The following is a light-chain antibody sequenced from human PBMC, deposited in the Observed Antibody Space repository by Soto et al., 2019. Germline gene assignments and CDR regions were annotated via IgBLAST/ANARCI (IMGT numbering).Light chain of an antibody. CDR1: NSNIGSHT. Sequence: QSVLTQPPSASGTPGQRVTISCSGSNSNIGSHTVNWYQQLPGTAPKLLIYTDNQRPSGVPDRFSDSKSGTSASLAISGLQSEDEAEYYCAAWDHRRQAWVFGGGTKLTVL. CDR2: TDN. V-gene: IGLV1-44*01. CDR3: AAWDHRRQAWV. J-gene: IGLJ3*02.